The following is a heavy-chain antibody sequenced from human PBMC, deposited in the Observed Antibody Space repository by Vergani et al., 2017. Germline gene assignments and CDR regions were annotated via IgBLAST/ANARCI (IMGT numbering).Heavy chain of an antibody. V-gene: IGHV3-21*01. J-gene: IGHJ6*03. Sequence: EVQLLESGGGLVQPGGSLRLSCAASGFTFSSYAMSWVRQAPGKGLEWVSSISSSSSYIYYADSVKGRFTISRDNAKNSLYLQMNSLRAEDTAVYYCARMIPPNPTASEGAGAKISGQYYYYYYMDVWGKGTTVTVSS. D-gene: IGHD1-26*01. CDR3: ARMIPPNPTASEGAGAKISGQYYYYYYMDV. CDR2: ISSSSSYI. CDR1: GFTFSSYA.